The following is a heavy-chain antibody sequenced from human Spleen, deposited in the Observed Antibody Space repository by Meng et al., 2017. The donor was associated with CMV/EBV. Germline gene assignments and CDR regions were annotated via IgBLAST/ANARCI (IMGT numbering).Heavy chain of an antibody. J-gene: IGHJ4*02. CDR3: AKESSGFTFDY. CDR1: GFTLSNYV. V-gene: IGHV3-30-3*02. CDR2: ISNDGSNK. D-gene: IGHD6-19*01. Sequence: LSCAASGFTLSNYVIHWVRQAPGKGLEWVAVISNDGSNKYYADSVKGRFTISRDNSKDTLYLQMNSLRAEDTAVYYCAKESSGFTFDYWGQGTLVTVSS.